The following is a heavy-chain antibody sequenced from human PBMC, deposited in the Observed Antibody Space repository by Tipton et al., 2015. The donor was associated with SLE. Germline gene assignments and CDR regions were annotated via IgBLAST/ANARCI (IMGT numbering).Heavy chain of an antibody. D-gene: IGHD4/OR15-4a*01. CDR1: GFTFSNYP. CDR2: IETDGRST. J-gene: IGHJ4*02. V-gene: IGHV3-74*01. CDR3: ARDKYDAMMVLPYYFDY. Sequence: SLRLSCAASGFTFSNYPMTWVRQAPGKGLAWVSRIETDGRSTAYADSVKGRFTVSRDNAQDTLFLQMNSLRVEDTAVYYCARDKYDAMMVLPYYFDYWGPGTLVTVSS.